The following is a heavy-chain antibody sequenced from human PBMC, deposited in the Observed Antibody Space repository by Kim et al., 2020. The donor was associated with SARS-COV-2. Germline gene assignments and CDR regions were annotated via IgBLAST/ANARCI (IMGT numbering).Heavy chain of an antibody. V-gene: IGHV4-39*02. CDR3: ARDGGAAALGRGNWFDP. D-gene: IGHD6-13*01. Sequence: SETLSLTCTVSGGSISSSSYYWGWIRQPPGKGLEWIGSIYYSGSTYYNPSLKSRVTISVDTSKNQFSLKLSSVTAADTAVYYCARDGGAAALGRGNWFDPWGQGTLVTVSS. J-gene: IGHJ5*02. CDR2: IYYSGST. CDR1: GGSISSSSYY.